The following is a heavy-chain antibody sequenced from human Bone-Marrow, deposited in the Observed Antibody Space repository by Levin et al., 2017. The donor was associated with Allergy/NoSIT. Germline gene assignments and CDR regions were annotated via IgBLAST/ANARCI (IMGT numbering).Heavy chain of an antibody. J-gene: IGHJ5*02. CDR1: GGSFSGYY. CDR2: INHSGST. CDR3: ASRVRGVTGLNWFDP. V-gene: IGHV4-34*01. D-gene: IGHD2-21*02. Sequence: SETLSLTCAVYGGSFSGYYWSWIRQPPGKGLEWIGEINHSGSTNYNPSLKSRVTISVDTSKNQFSLKLSSVTAADTAVYYCASRVRGVTGLNWFDPWGQGTLVTVSS.